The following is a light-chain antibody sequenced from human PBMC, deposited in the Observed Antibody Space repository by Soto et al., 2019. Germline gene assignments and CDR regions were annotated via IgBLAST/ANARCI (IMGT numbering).Light chain of an antibody. CDR3: QQYDGSSPT. J-gene: IGKJ2*01. CDR2: DAS. CDR1: QNISVW. Sequence: DIPMTQSPSTLSASVGDGVTITCRASQNISVWLAWYQQRPGKAPKFLIYDASSLETGVPSRFSGSGSGTEFTLTIRSLQPDDFATYYCQQYDGSSPTFGQGTKLEIK. V-gene: IGKV1-5*01.